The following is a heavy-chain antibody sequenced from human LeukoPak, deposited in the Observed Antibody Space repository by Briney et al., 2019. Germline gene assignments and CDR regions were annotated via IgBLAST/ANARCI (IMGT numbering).Heavy chain of an antibody. D-gene: IGHD3-3*01. CDR1: GFIFTNYA. V-gene: IGHV3-23*01. Sequence: GGPLRLSCAASGFIFTNYAMSWVRQAPGKGLEWVSTISGSGGTTYYAESVKGRFTISRDNSKNTLYLQMNSLRAEDTAVYYCTTRITIFGVVTPSVGFDPWGQGTLVTVSS. J-gene: IGHJ5*02. CDR3: TTRITIFGVVTPSVGFDP. CDR2: ISGSGGTT.